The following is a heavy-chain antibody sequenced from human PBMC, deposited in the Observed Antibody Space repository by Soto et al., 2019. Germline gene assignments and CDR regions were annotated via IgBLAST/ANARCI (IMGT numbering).Heavy chain of an antibody. CDR2: ISYDGSNK. Sequence: PGGSLRLSCAASGFTFSSYAMHWVRQAPGKGLEWVAVISYDGSNKYYADSVKGRFTISRDNSKNTLYLQMNSLRAEDTAVYYCAREIGTGGMDVWGQGTTVTVSS. J-gene: IGHJ6*02. D-gene: IGHD3-10*01. V-gene: IGHV3-30-3*01. CDR3: AREIGTGGMDV. CDR1: GFTFSSYA.